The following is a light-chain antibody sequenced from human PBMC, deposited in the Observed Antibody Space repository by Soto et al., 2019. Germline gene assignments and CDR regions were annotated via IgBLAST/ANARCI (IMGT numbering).Light chain of an antibody. Sequence: EVVMTQSPATLSVSLGDRATLSCRASQSVSSNLAWYQQKPGQAPRLLIYGASTRATGIPARFSGSGSGTEFTLTISSLQSEDFAVYYCQQYGSSPWTFGQGTKVDIK. CDR3: QQYGSSPWT. CDR2: GAS. CDR1: QSVSSN. V-gene: IGKV3-15*01. J-gene: IGKJ1*01.